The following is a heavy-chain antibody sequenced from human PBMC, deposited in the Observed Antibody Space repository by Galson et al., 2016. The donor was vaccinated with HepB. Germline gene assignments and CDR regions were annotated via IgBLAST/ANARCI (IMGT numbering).Heavy chain of an antibody. V-gene: IGHV3-72*01. D-gene: IGHD2-2*03. J-gene: IGHJ3*02. Sequence: SLRLPCAASGFIFSDHYMDWVRQAPGKGLEWVGRSRNKAKGYTTEYAASVKGRFSISRDDSKNSLYLQMNSLKIEDTAVYYCAASSLDLVITPTAPRGAFDIWGQGTMVTVSS. CDR2: SRNKAKGYTT. CDR1: GFIFSDHY. CDR3: AASSLDLVITPTAPRGAFDI.